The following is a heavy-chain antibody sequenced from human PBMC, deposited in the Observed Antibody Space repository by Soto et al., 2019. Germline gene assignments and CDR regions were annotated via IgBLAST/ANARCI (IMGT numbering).Heavy chain of an antibody. D-gene: IGHD2-15*01. CDR2: INPRTGST. CDR3: ARDGGLLTASWHYDL. Sequence: QVQLVQSGADVKKPGTSVKVSCKAAGYSFTNYCMYWVRQAPGQGLEWMGMINPRTGSTRYAQKFQYRVTLTRDTSTTTVYMELSTLISDDTAVYYCARDGGLLTASWHYDLWGPGTLVTVSS. V-gene: IGHV1-46*01. J-gene: IGHJ2*01. CDR1: GYSFTNYC.